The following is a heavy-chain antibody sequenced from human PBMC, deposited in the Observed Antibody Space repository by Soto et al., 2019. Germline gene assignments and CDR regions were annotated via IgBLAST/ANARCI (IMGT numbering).Heavy chain of an antibody. J-gene: IGHJ4*02. V-gene: IGHV4-4*02. CDR1: GGSIISSNW. CDR2: IYHSGST. Sequence: SETLSLTCAVSGGSIISSNWWSWVRQPPGKGLEWIGDIYHSGSTNYNPSLKSRVTIPVDKSKNQFSLKLSSVTAADTAVYYCARRYGSAIDYWGQGTLVTVSS. CDR3: ARRYGSAIDY. D-gene: IGHD1-26*01.